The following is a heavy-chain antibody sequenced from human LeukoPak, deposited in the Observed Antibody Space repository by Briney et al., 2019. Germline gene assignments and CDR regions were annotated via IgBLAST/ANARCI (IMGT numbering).Heavy chain of an antibody. Sequence: SQTLSLTCAVYGGSFSGYYWSWIRQPPGKGLEWIGEINHSGSTNYNPSLKSRVTISVDTSKNQFSLKLSSVTAADTAVYYCARGLYDSSGYLFSGFFLWGQGTMVTVSS. D-gene: IGHD3-22*01. CDR1: GGSFSGYY. V-gene: IGHV4-34*01. CDR3: ARGLYDSSGYLFSGFFL. CDR2: INHSGST. J-gene: IGHJ3*01.